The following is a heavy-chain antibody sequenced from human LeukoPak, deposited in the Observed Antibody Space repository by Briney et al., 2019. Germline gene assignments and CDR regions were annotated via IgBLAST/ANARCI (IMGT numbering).Heavy chain of an antibody. J-gene: IGHJ3*02. Sequence: PSQTLSLICAVSGGSISSGGYSWRWIRQPPGKGLEWIGYIYHSGSTYYNPSLKSRVTISVDRSKNQFSLKLSSVTAADTAVYYCARGGLLWFGELVPDAFDIWGQGTMVTVSS. V-gene: IGHV4-30-2*01. D-gene: IGHD3-10*01. CDR1: GGSISSGGYS. CDR2: IYHSGST. CDR3: ARGGLLWFGELVPDAFDI.